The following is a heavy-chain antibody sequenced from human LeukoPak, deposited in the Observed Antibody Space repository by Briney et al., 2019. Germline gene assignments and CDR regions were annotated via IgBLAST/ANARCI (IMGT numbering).Heavy chain of an antibody. J-gene: IGHJ5*02. CDR3: ATVHHDFWSPFDP. CDR2: FDPEDGET. D-gene: IGHD3-3*01. Sequence: ASVKVSCKVSGYTLTELSMHWVRQAPGKGLEWMGGFDPEDGETIHAQKFQGRVTMTEDTSTDTAYMELSSLRSEDTAVYYCATVHHDFWSPFDPWGQGTLVTVSS. V-gene: IGHV1-24*01. CDR1: GYTLTELS.